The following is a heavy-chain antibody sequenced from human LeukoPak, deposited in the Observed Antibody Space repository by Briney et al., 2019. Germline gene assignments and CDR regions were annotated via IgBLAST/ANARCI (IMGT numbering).Heavy chain of an antibody. Sequence: GESLKISCKGSGYSFTNYWIGWVRQMPGKGLEWMGIIYPGDSDTRYSPSFQGQVTISVDKSISTAYLQWGSLKASDTAMYYCARQRFTMRAYAGNWFDPWGQGTLVTVSS. V-gene: IGHV5-51*01. CDR3: ARQRFTMRAYAGNWFDP. D-gene: IGHD3-10*01. CDR2: IYPGDSDT. CDR1: GYSFTNYW. J-gene: IGHJ5*02.